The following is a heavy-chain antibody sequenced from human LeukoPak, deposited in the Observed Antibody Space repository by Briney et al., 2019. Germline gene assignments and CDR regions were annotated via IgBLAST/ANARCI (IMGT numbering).Heavy chain of an antibody. V-gene: IGHV3-66*01. CDR2: IYSGGGST. CDR3: ARDYYGGNSEVISWHFDL. CDR1: GFTVSSNY. D-gene: IGHD4-23*01. J-gene: IGHJ2*01. Sequence: GGSLRLSCAASGFTVSSNYMSWVRQAPRKGLEWVSVIYSGGGSTYYADSVKGRFTISRDKSKNTLYLQMNSLRAEDTAVYYCARDYYGGNSEVISWHFDLWGRGTLVSVSS.